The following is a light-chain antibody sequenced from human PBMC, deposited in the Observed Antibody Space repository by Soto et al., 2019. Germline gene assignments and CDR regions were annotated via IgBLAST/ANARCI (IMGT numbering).Light chain of an antibody. Sequence: QSVLTQPPSVSGAPGQRVTISCTGSSSNIGAGYDVHWYQQLPGTAPKLLIYGNSNRPSGVPDRFSGSKSGTSASLAITRLQAEDEADYYCQSYDSSLSGWEVFGGGTKVTVL. CDR1: SSNIGAGYD. CDR3: QSYDSSLSGWEV. J-gene: IGLJ2*01. V-gene: IGLV1-40*01. CDR2: GNS.